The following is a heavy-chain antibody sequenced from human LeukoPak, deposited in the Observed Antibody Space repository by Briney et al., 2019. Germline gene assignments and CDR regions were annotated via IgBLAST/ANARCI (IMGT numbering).Heavy chain of an antibody. CDR1: GGSISSYY. J-gene: IGHJ4*02. Sequence: SETLSLTCTVSGGSISSYYWGWIRQPPGKGLEWIGRIYTSGSTNYNPSLKSRVTISVDTSKNQFSLKLSSVTAADTAVYYCARVGAYSSSWYRGDYWGQGTLVTVSS. V-gene: IGHV4-4*08. D-gene: IGHD6-13*01. CDR2: IYTSGST. CDR3: ARVGAYSSSWYRGDY.